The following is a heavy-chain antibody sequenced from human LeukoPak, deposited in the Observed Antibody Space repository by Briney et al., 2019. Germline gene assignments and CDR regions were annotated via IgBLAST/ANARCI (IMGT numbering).Heavy chain of an antibody. CDR2: IKQDGSEK. CDR1: GFTFSSYW. CDR3: ARDRGYDLWSGYLHENWFDP. J-gene: IGHJ5*02. V-gene: IGHV3-7*01. D-gene: IGHD3-3*01. Sequence: GGSLRLSCAASGFTFSSYWMSWVRQAPGKGLEWVANIKQDGSEKYYVDSVKGRFTISRDNAKNSLYLQMNSLRAEDTAVYYCARDRGYDLWSGYLHENWFDPWGQGTLVTVSS.